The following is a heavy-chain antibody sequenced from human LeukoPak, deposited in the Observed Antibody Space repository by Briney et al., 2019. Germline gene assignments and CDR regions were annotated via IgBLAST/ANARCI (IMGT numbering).Heavy chain of an antibody. CDR2: ITSGTTYI. J-gene: IGHJ4*02. Sequence: TGGSLRLSCAASGFTFSDYNMNWVRQSPEKGLEWVSSITSGTTYIYYADSVRGRLTLSRDNAKNSLYLQMNSLRAEDTAVYYCARWPYSSSYYFDYWGQGTLVTVSS. V-gene: IGHV3-21*01. CDR1: GFTFSDYN. D-gene: IGHD6-6*01. CDR3: ARWPYSSSYYFDY.